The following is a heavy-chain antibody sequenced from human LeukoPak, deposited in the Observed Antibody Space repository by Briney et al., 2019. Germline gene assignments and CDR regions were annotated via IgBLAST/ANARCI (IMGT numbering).Heavy chain of an antibody. D-gene: IGHD6-19*01. CDR2: VYPGDSDT. CDR3: ARLPVAGTGYFQY. CDR1: GYSFTSYL. J-gene: IGHJ1*01. Sequence: GESLKISCKGPGYSFTSYLIGWVRQMPGKGLEWMGIVYPGDSDTTYSPSFQGQVTISADKSISTAYLQWNSLKASDTAMYYCARLPVAGTGYFQYWGQGTLVTVSS. V-gene: IGHV5-51*01.